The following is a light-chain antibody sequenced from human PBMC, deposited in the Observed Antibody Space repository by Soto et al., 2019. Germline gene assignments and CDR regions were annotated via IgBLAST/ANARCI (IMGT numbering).Light chain of an antibody. CDR2: DVS. J-gene: IGKJ4*01. CDR1: QSISSH. V-gene: IGKV3-11*01. CDR3: QQRPNWPLT. Sequence: EIVLTQSPATLSLSPGERATLSCRASQSISSHLAWYQQKPGQAPRLLMYDVSNRATGNPARFSGSGSGTDFTLTISSLEPEDFAVYYCQQRPNWPLTCGGGTKVEIK.